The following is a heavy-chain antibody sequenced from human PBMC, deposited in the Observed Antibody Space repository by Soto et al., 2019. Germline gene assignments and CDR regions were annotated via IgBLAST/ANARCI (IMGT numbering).Heavy chain of an antibody. D-gene: IGHD4-17*01. CDR3: ARVTTVTNYYYYGMDV. CDR2: IKQDGSEK. CDR1: GFTFSSYW. V-gene: IGHV3-7*01. Sequence: EVQLVESGGGLVQPGGSLRLSCAASGFTFSSYWMSWVRQAPGKGLEWVANIKQDGSEKYYVDSVKGRFTISRDNAKNSLYLKMNSLRAEDTAVYYCARVTTVTNYYYYGMDVWGQGTTVTVSS. J-gene: IGHJ6*02.